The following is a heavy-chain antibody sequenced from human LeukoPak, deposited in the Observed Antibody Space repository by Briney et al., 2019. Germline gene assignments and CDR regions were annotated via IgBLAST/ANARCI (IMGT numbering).Heavy chain of an antibody. V-gene: IGHV3-15*01. CDR1: GFTFSDAW. CDR3: TATLGY. Sequence: GGSLRLSCAASGFTFSDAWMTWVRQAPGKGLEWVGRIKRKTDGGTTDYAAPVKGRFTISRDDSKNTLSPQMSSLKTEDTAVYYCTATLGYWGQRTLVTVSS. J-gene: IGHJ4*02. CDR2: IKRKTDGGTT.